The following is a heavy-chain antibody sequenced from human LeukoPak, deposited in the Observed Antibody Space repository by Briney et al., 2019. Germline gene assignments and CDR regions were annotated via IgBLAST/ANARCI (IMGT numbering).Heavy chain of an antibody. CDR3: AKETQWLVQGGSVDY. V-gene: IGHV3-23*01. J-gene: IGHJ4*02. Sequence: GGSLRLSCAVSGFTFTNAWMSWVRQAPGKGLEWVSAISGSGGSTYYADSVKGRFTISRDNSKNTLYLQMNSLRAEDTAVYYCAKETQWLVQGGSVDYWGQGTLVTVSS. D-gene: IGHD6-19*01. CDR1: GFTFTNAW. CDR2: ISGSGGST.